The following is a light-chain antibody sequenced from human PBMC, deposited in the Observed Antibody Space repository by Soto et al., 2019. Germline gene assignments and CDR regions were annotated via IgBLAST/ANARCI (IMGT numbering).Light chain of an antibody. V-gene: IGKV1-9*01. CDR1: EGISGR. CDR2: PAS. Sequence: QLTQSPSSLSASVGDRVTITCRASEGISGRLAWYQRKPGKVPTLLISPASSFQSGVPSRFSGSASGTDVSLTITSLQPEDFATYYCLQLYRYPLTFGGGTTVDIK. J-gene: IGKJ4*01. CDR3: LQLYRYPLT.